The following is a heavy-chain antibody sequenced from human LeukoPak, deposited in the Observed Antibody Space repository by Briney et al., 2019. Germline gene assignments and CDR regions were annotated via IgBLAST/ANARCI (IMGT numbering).Heavy chain of an antibody. CDR3: ARGPAAGTYNLLGYYYYYMDV. V-gene: IGHV1-2*06. CDR2: INPNSGGT. D-gene: IGHD6-13*01. J-gene: IGHJ6*03. Sequence: ASVKVSCKASDYTFTGYYIHWVRQAPGQGLEWMGRINPNSGGTNYAQKVQGRVTMTRDTAISTAYMEMSRLRSDATAVYYCARGPAAGTYNLLGYYYYYMDVRGKGTTVTVSS. CDR1: DYTFTGYY.